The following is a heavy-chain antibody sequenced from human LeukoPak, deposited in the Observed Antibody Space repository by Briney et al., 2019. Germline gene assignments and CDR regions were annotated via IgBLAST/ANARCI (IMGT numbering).Heavy chain of an antibody. V-gene: IGHV3-74*01. CDR1: GFTFSTYW. CDR2: INGDGSTT. J-gene: IGHJ6*02. CDR3: ARNEGYCSSTSCPPGHSYYGMDV. Sequence: GGSLRLSCAASGFTFSTYWMHWVRQAPGTGLVWVSRINGDGSTTTYADSVKGRFTISRDNAKSSLYLQMNSLRAEDTAVYYCARNEGYCSSTSCPPGHSYYGMDVWGQGTTVTVSS. D-gene: IGHD2-2*01.